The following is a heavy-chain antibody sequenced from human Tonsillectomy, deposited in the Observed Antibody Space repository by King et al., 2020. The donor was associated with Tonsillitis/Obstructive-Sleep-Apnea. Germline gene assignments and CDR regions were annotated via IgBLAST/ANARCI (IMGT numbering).Heavy chain of an antibody. CDR1: GGSISSYY. Sequence: VQLQESGPGLVKPSETLSLTCTVSGGSISSYYWSWIRQPPGKGLEWIGYISYGGSTNYNPSLKSRVTMSVDTSKNQFSLKLSSVTAADTAVYYCARDMVLEAGGDAFDIWGQGTMVTVSS. J-gene: IGHJ3*02. CDR3: ARDMVLEAGGDAFDI. CDR2: ISYGGST. D-gene: IGHD2-8*01. V-gene: IGHV4-59*01.